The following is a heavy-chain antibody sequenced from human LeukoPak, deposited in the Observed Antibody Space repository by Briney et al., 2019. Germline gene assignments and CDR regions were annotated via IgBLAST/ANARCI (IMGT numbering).Heavy chain of an antibody. V-gene: IGHV3-15*01. CDR2: MKSKTDGGTT. CDR1: GFTFSNAW. Sequence: GGALRLSCAASGFTFSNAWMSWVRQAPGKGLEWVGRMKSKTDGGTTDYAAPVKGRFTISRDDSKNTLYLQMNSLKTEDTAVYYCTTAEDIVVVVAATGAVDIWGQGTMVTVSS. CDR3: TTAEDIVVVVAATGAVDI. D-gene: IGHD2-15*01. J-gene: IGHJ3*02.